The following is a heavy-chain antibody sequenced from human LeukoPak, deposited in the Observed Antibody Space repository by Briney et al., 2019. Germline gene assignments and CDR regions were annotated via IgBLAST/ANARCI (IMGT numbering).Heavy chain of an antibody. CDR1: GGSITNYY. D-gene: IGHD5-24*01. J-gene: IGHJ4*02. CDR2: IHYSGST. CDR3: ARVGGDGYNYGLDY. V-gene: IGHV4-59*01. Sequence: SETLSLTCTVSGGSITNYYWTWIRQPPGRGLEWIGYIHYSGSTNYNPSLKSRVTISVDTSRNQFSLKLSSVTAADTAVYYCARVGGDGYNYGLDYWGQGTLVTVSS.